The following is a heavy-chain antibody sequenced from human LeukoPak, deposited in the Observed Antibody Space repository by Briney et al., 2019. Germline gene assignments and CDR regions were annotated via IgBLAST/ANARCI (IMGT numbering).Heavy chain of an antibody. CDR1: HYTFTNYG. J-gene: IGHJ4*02. D-gene: IGHD1-1*01. CDR2: ISPYNGDT. V-gene: IGHV1-18*01. Sequence: ASVKVSCKTSHYTFTNYGISWVRQAPGQGLEWLGWISPYNGDTRYVQKLQGRFSMTTDTSTSTAYMELRSLRSVDTALYYCARLILGVTSTGFDYWGQGTLVTVSS. CDR3: ARLILGVTSTGFDY.